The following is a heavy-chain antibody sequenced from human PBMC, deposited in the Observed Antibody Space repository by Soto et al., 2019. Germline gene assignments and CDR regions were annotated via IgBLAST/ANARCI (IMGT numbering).Heavy chain of an antibody. J-gene: IGHJ4*02. CDR3: ARSHCSSTYFEY. D-gene: IGHD6-13*01. Sequence: GESLKISCQCSGYTFSNFWIGWVRQLPGKGLEWMGIIYPGDHETRYSPSFHGKVTISADKSINTAYLQWNSLETSDTAFYFCARSHCSSTYFEYWGQGAVVTVS. V-gene: IGHV5-51*01. CDR2: IYPGDHET. CDR1: GYTFSNFW.